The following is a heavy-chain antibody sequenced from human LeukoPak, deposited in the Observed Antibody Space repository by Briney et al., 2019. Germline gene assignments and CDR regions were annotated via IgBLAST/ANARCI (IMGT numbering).Heavy chain of an antibody. V-gene: IGHV3-23*01. D-gene: IGHD3-22*01. CDR3: AKDGRYYYDSSGYGQYYFDY. CDR2: ISGSGGST. CDR1: GFTFSSYA. J-gene: IGHJ4*02. Sequence: GGSLRLSCAASGFTFSSYAMSWVRQAPGKGLEWVSAISGSGGSTYYADSVKGRFTISRDNSKNTLYLQMNSLRAEDTAVYYCAKDGRYYYDSSGYGQYYFDYWGQGALVTVSS.